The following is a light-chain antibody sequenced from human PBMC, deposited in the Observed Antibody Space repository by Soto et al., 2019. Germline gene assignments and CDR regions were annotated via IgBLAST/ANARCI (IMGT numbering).Light chain of an antibody. V-gene: IGLV1-40*01. Sequence: QAVVTQPPSVSGAPGQRVTISCTGSSSNIGAGYDVHWYQHLPGTAPKLLIYGNSNRPSGVPDRLSGSKSGTSASLAITGLQAEDEADYYCQSYDSSLSGSVFGGGTKLTVL. CDR3: QSYDSSLSGSV. CDR2: GNS. CDR1: SSNIGAGYD. J-gene: IGLJ2*01.